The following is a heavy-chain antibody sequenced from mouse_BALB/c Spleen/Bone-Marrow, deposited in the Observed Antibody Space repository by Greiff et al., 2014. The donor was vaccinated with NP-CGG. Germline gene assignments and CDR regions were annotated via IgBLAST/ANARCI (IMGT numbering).Heavy chain of an antibody. V-gene: IGHV1S81*02. D-gene: IGHD2-3*01. CDR3: ARYDDPSWFAY. CDR2: IDPSNGRT. Sequence: VQLQQSGAELVRPGASVKLSCKASGYTFTSYWIHWVKLRPGHGLEWIGEIDPSNGRTNYKEKFKTKATLTVDKSSSTAYIQRSSLTSEASSVYYCARYDDPSWFAYWGQGTLVTVS. J-gene: IGHJ3*01. CDR1: GYTFTSYW.